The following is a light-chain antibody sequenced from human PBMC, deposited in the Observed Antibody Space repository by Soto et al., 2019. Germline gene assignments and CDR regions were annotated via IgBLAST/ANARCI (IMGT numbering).Light chain of an antibody. CDR3: QQYHRSSIT. CDR2: DAS. V-gene: IGKV1-5*01. Sequence: DIPMTQSPSTLSASVGDRVTITCRAGQSLNNELAWYQQKPGKAPNLLMYDASTLERGVPSRFSGTGSGTEFTLTISSLQPDDFATYYCQQYHRSSITFGQGTRLEIK. J-gene: IGKJ5*01. CDR1: QSLNNE.